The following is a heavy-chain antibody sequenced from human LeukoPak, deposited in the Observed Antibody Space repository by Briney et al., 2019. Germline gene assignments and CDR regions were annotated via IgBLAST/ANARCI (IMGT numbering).Heavy chain of an antibody. V-gene: IGHV3-64*01. CDR1: GFTFNNYA. D-gene: IGHD3-22*01. Sequence: PGGSLRLSCKASGFTFNNYALYWVRLAPGQGLEFVSAISLDGGSKYFRHSVEGRFTISRDNFKNTLFLQMDSRRGESIAVYYCARALGWASSGPIDYWGQGTLDSVSS. J-gene: IGHJ4*02. CDR2: ISLDGGSK. CDR3: ARALGWASSGPIDY.